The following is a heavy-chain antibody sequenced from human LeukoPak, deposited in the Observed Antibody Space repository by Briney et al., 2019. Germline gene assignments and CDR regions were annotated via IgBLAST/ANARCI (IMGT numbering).Heavy chain of an antibody. Sequence: GASVKVSCKASVYTFTSYGISWVRQAPGQGLERMGWISAYNGHTTYAQKLQGRVTMTTDTSTSTAYMELRSLRSDDTAVYYCARDLFYDILTGYYGGDFDYWDQGTLVTVSS. CDR1: VYTFTSYG. CDR3: ARDLFYDILTGYYGGDFDY. CDR2: ISAYNGHT. J-gene: IGHJ4*02. V-gene: IGHV1-18*01. D-gene: IGHD3-9*01.